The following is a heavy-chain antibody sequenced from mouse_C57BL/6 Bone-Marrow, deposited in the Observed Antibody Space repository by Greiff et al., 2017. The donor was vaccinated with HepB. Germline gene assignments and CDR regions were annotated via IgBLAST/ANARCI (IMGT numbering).Heavy chain of an antibody. CDR1: GYTFTSYW. V-gene: IGHV1-74*04. CDR3: ARRDPYDYYDY. Sequence: VKLQESGAELVKPGASVKVSCKASGYTFTSYWMHWVKQRPGQGLEWIGRIHPSDSDTNYNQKFKGKATLTVDKSSSTAYMQLSSLTSEDSAVYFCARRDPYDYYDYWGQGTTLTVSS. D-gene: IGHD2-3*01. CDR2: IHPSDSDT. J-gene: IGHJ2*01.